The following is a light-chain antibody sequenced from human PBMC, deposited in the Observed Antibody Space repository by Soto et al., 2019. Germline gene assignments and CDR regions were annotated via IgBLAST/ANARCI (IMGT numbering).Light chain of an antibody. CDR3: ATWEDTLYGPV. Sequence: QSVLTQPPSTSGTPGQRVTISCSGSSSNIGSNPVQWYLQVPGTAPKLLIYRDNQRPSGVPDRFSGSKSGTSASLAISGLPSEDEGDYHCATWEDTLYGPVFGGGTKLTVL. CDR1: SSNIGSNP. J-gene: IGLJ3*02. V-gene: IGLV1-44*01. CDR2: RDN.